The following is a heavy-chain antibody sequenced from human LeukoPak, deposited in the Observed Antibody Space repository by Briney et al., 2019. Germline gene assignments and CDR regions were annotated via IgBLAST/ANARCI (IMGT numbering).Heavy chain of an antibody. CDR3: AKSLWGTSGCTDY. Sequence: GGSLRLSCEASGFNFNIYGMNWVRQAPGKGLQWVSNIGGRDDATYYADSVKGRFTISRDNFKNTVYLEMSNLRIEDTAIYYCAKSLWGTSGCTDYWGQGTRVTVSS. D-gene: IGHD2-15*01. J-gene: IGHJ4*02. CDR1: GFNFNIYG. V-gene: IGHV3-23*01. CDR2: IGGRDDAT.